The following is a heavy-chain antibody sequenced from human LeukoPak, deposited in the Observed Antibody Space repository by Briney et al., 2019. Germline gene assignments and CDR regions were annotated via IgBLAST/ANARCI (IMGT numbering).Heavy chain of an antibody. CDR1: GGSISSSTYY. Sequence: SETLSLTCTVSGGSISSSTYYWGWIRQPPGKGPEWIGSIYYDGNTYYNPSLKSRVTISVDTSKNQFSLKLSSVTAADTAVYYCARHSLRYFDWSPRRDFDYWGQGTLVTVSS. CDR2: IYYDGNT. J-gene: IGHJ4*02. CDR3: ARHSLRYFDWSPRRDFDY. D-gene: IGHD3-9*01. V-gene: IGHV4-39*01.